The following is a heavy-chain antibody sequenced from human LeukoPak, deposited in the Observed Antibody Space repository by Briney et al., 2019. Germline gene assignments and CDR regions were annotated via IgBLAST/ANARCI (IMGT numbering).Heavy chain of an antibody. CDR2: IYYSGST. CDR3: ARDGSYRYTDY. D-gene: IGHD3-16*02. V-gene: IGHV4-59*12. Sequence: PSETLSLTCTVSGGSISSYYWSWIRQPPGKGLEWIGYIYYSGSTNYNPSLKSRVTISVDTSKNQFSLKLSSVTAADTAVYYCARDGSYRYTDYWGQGTLVTVSS. J-gene: IGHJ4*02. CDR1: GGSISSYY.